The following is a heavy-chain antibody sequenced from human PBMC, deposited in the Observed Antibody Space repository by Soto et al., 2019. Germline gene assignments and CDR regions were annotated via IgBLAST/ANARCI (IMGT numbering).Heavy chain of an antibody. CDR1: GGSISSGGYY. CDR3: ARLTSVSPVFDY. Sequence: QVQLQESGPGLVKPSQTLSLTCTVSGGSISSGGYYWSWIRQHPGKGLEWIGYIYHSGSTYYNPSLKSRVTISVDTSKNQFSLKLSSVTAADTAVYYCARLTSVSPVFDYWGQGTLVTVSS. D-gene: IGHD4-17*01. V-gene: IGHV4-31*03. J-gene: IGHJ4*02. CDR2: IYHSGST.